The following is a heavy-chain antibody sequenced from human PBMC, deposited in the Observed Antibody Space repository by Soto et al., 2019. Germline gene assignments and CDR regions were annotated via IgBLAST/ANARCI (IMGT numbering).Heavy chain of an antibody. CDR1: GYTFTGYY. J-gene: IGHJ6*02. Sequence: GASVKVSCKASGYTFTGYYMHWVRQAPGQGLEWMGWINPNSGGTNYAQKFQGWVTMTRDTSISTAYMELSRLRSDDTAVYYCARGQSHSSGWYGVDNYYYGMDVWGQGTTVTVSS. CDR2: INPNSGGT. CDR3: ARGQSHSSGWYGVDNYYYGMDV. D-gene: IGHD6-19*01. V-gene: IGHV1-2*04.